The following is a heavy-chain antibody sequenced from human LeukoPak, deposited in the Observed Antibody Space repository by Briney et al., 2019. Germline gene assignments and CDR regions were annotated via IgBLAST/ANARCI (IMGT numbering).Heavy chain of an antibody. CDR2: IYHSGST. V-gene: IGHV4-38-2*01. Sequence: SETLSLTCAVSGYSISSGYYWGWIRQPPGKGLEWIGSIYHSGSTYYNPSLKSRVTISVDTSKNQFPLKLSSVTAADTAVYYCARLTMYSSSWYFDYWGQGTLVTVSS. CDR1: GYSISSGYY. CDR3: ARLTMYSSSWYFDY. D-gene: IGHD6-13*01. J-gene: IGHJ4*02.